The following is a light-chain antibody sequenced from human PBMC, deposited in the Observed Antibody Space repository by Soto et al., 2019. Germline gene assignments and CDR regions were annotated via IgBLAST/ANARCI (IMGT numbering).Light chain of an antibody. J-gene: IGKJ4*01. CDR3: HQRIQCPLT. CDR1: QSIGSL. V-gene: IGKV3-11*01. CDR2: DVS. Sequence: EIVLTQYPGTLTLCPGERATLSCRGSQSIGSLLGWYQQKPGRAPRLLISDVSNRATGIPARFSGRGSGTDFTLTISSLESEDFSVYYCHQRIQCPLTVGVGTKVDSK.